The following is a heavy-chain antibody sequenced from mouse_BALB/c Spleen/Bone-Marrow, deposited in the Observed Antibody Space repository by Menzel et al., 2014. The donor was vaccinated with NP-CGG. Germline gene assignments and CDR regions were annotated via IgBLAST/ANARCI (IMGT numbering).Heavy chain of an antibody. J-gene: IGHJ3*01. CDR3: AREGNYDDAWFAY. D-gene: IGHD2-4*01. V-gene: IGHV1-26*01. Sequence: VQLKQSGPELVKPGASMKISCKASGYSFTGYTMNWVKQSHGKNLEWIGLINPYNGGTSYNQKFKGKATLTVDKSSSTAYMELLSLTSEDSAVYYYAREGNYDDAWFAYWGQGTLVTVSA. CDR1: GYSFTGYT. CDR2: INPYNGGT.